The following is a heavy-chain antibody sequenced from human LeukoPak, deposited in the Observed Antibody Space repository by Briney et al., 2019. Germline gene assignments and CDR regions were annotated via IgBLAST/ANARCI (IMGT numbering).Heavy chain of an antibody. CDR2: INWNGGST. Sequence: PGGSLRLSCEVSGFTFDDYGMNWVRQPPGKGLEWISDINWNGGSTSYAASVRGRFTVSRDNAKNLLYLQMTGLRVEDTALYYCARRKDFADFGSAYYPLDHWGQGTLVTVS. V-gene: IGHV3-20*04. J-gene: IGHJ5*02. CDR3: ARRKDFADFGSAYYPLDH. CDR1: GFTFDDYG. D-gene: IGHD3-3*01.